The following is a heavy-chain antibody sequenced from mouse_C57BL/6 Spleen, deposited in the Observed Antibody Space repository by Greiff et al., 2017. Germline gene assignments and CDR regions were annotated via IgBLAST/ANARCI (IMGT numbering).Heavy chain of an antibody. D-gene: IGHD1-1*01. V-gene: IGHV1-22*01. CDR2: INPNNGGT. CDR3: ARTDYYGSSYFYWYFDV. J-gene: IGHJ1*03. Sequence: EVQRVESGPELVKPGASVKMSCKASGYTFTDYNMHWVKQSHGKSLEWIGYINPNNGGTSYNQKFKGKATLTVNKSSSTAYMELRSLTSEDSAVYYCARTDYYGSSYFYWYFDVWGTGTTVTVSS. CDR1: GYTFTDYN.